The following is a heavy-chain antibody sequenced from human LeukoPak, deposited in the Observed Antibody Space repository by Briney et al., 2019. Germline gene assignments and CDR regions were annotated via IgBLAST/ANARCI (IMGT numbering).Heavy chain of an antibody. CDR2: IYYSGST. J-gene: IGHJ6*02. V-gene: IGHV4-59*08. CDR3: ARLAVHYGMDV. CDR1: GGSISSYY. Sequence: PSETLSLTCTVSGGSISSYYWSWIRQPPGKGLEWMGYIYYSGSTNYNPSLKSRVTILVDTSKNQFSLKLSSVTAADTAVYYCARLAVHYGMDVWGQGTTVTVSS. D-gene: IGHD6-6*01.